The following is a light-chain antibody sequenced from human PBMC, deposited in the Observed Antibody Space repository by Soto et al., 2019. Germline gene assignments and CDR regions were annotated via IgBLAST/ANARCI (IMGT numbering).Light chain of an antibody. CDR2: AAS. V-gene: IGKV1-12*01. J-gene: IGKJ4*01. CDR3: QQTNRFPPI. CDR1: QGISIC. Sequence: DIQMTQSPSSVSASVGDRVTITCRASQGISICLAWYQQKSGKAPKLLIYAASNLQRGVPSRFSGSGSGTDFTLTISSLQPEDFATYYCQQTNRFPPIFGGGTKVEIK.